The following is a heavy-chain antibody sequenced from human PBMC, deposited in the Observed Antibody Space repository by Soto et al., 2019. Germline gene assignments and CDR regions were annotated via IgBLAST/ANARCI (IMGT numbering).Heavy chain of an antibody. V-gene: IGHV4-39*01. CDR2: SFYRGST. D-gene: IGHD3-3*01. J-gene: IGHJ4*02. CDR1: GGSISSRSRY. CDR3: ATADGFGVVTPFFEY. Sequence: SETLSLTCTVSGGSISSRSRYWGWIRQSPGKHLEWIGSSFYRGSTHYNPSLKTRVTISVDTSKNQVSLKLYSATAADTAVYYCATADGFGVVTPFFEYWGQGILVTVSS.